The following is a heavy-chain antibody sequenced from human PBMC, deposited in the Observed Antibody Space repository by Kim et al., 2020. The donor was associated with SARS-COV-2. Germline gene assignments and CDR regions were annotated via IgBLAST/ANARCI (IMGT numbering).Heavy chain of an antibody. V-gene: IGHV3-30*04. J-gene: IGHJ3*02. CDR2: ISYDGSNK. CDR3: ARGRADVVVVAATLGAFDI. D-gene: IGHD2-15*01. Sequence: GGSLRLSCAASGFTFSSYAMHWVRQAPGKGLEWVAVISYDGSNKYYADSVKGRFTISRDNSKNTLYLQMNSLRAEDTAVYYCARGRADVVVVAATLGAFDIWGQGTMVTVSS. CDR1: GFTFSSYA.